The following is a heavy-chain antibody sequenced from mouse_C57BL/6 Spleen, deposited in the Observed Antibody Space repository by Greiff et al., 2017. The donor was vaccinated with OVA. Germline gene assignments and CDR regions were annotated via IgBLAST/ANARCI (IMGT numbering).Heavy chain of an antibody. D-gene: IGHD3-2*02. CDR3: ARADSSGYEEYYAMDY. CDR1: GYSITSGYY. V-gene: IGHV3-6*01. CDR2: ISYDGSN. Sequence: ESGPGLVKPSQSLSLTCSVTGYSITSGYYWNWIRQFPGNKLEWMGYISYDGSNNYNPSLKNRISITRDTSKNQFFLKLNSVTTEDTATYYCARADSSGYEEYYAMDYWGQGTSVTVSS. J-gene: IGHJ4*01.